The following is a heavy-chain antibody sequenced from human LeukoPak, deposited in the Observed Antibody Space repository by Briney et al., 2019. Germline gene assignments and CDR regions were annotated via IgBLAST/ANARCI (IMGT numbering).Heavy chain of an antibody. CDR1: GVYISSHY. V-gene: IGHV4-59*08. CDR3: ARLESYSSSWYAY. D-gene: IGHD6-13*01. Sequence: SETLSLTCTVSGVYISSHYWSWIRQPPGKGLEWIGYIYDSGSTNYNPSLKSRVTISVDTSKNQFSLKLSSVTAADTAVYYCARLESYSSSWYAYWGQGSLVTVSS. CDR2: IYDSGST. J-gene: IGHJ4*02.